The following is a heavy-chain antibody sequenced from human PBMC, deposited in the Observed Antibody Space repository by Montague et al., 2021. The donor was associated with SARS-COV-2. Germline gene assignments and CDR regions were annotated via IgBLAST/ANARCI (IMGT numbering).Heavy chain of an antibody. J-gene: IGHJ3*02. CDR3: ARDSGYYDSSGYSYDAFDI. V-gene: IGHV4-34*09. CDR2: IYHTGST. D-gene: IGHD3-22*01. Sequence: TLSLTCAVYGGSFSGYYWSWIRQPPGKGLEWIGYIYHTGSTHYNPSLKSRVTISKETSKNHFSLNLSSVTAADSAVYYCARDSGYYDSSGYSYDAFDIWGQGTKVTVSS. CDR1: GGSFSGYY.